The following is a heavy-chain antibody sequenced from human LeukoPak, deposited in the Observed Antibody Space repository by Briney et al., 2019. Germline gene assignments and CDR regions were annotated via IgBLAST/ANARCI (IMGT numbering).Heavy chain of an antibody. CDR3: AKDYCGGDCYSGWYFDL. D-gene: IGHD2-21*02. Sequence: GGSLRLSCAASGFTFSSYAMHWVRQAPGKGLEWVAVISYDGSNKNYADSVKGRFTISRDNSKNTLYLQMNSLRAEDTALYYCAKDYCGGDCYSGWYFDLWGRGTLVTVSS. J-gene: IGHJ2*01. V-gene: IGHV3-30*01. CDR1: GFTFSSYA. CDR2: ISYDGSNK.